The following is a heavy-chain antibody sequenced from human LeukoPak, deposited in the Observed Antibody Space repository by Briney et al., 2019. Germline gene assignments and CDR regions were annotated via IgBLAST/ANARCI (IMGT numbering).Heavy chain of an antibody. D-gene: IGHD3-3*01. Sequence: PSETLSLTCTGSGGSISSSSYYWGWIRQPPGKGLEWIGSIYYSGSTYYNPSLKSRVTMSVDTSKNQFSLKLSSVTAADTAVYYCASLWSGYFRRGDGEFDYWGQGTLVTVSS. CDR3: ASLWSGYFRRGDGEFDY. J-gene: IGHJ4*02. CDR1: GGSISSSSYY. V-gene: IGHV4-39*07. CDR2: IYYSGST.